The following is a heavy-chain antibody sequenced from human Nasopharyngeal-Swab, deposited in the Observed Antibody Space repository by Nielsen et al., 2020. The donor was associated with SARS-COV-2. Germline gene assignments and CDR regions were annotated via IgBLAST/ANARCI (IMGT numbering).Heavy chain of an antibody. V-gene: IGHV3-74*01. D-gene: IGHD1-26*01. J-gene: IGHJ6*02. CDR2: INSDGSST. CDR3: ARGYGSYPYYYGMDV. Sequence: GESLKIPCAASGFTFSSYWLPWVPQAPGKGLVWVSRINSDGSSTSYADSVKGRFTISRDNAKNTLYLQMNSLRAEDTAVYYCARGYGSYPYYYGMDVWGQGTTVTVSS. CDR1: GFTFSSYW.